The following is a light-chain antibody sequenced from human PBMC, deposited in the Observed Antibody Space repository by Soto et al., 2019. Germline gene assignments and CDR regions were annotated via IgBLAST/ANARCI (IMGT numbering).Light chain of an antibody. CDR2: GAS. CDR1: QSVSSSY. J-gene: IGKJ2*01. Sequence: EIVLTQSPGTLSLSPGERATLSCRASQSVSSSYLAWYQQKPGQAPRLLISGASSSATSIPDRFSGSGSGTDFTLTISRLEPEDFAVYYCQQYGSSPMYTFGQGTQLEIK. CDR3: QQYGSSPMYT. V-gene: IGKV3-20*01.